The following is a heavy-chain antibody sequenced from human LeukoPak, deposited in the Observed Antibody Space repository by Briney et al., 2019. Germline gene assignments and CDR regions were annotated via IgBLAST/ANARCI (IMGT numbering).Heavy chain of an antibody. CDR3: AKTGGPWD. CDR2: IKQDGSEK. CDR1: GFTFSSYW. D-gene: IGHD7-27*01. Sequence: GGSLRLSCAASGFTFSSYWMSWVRQAPGKGLEWVANIKQDGSEKYYVDSVKGRFSISRDNSKNTLHLQMSSLRVEDTAVYYCAKTGGPWDWGQGTLVTVSS. J-gene: IGHJ4*02. V-gene: IGHV3-7*03.